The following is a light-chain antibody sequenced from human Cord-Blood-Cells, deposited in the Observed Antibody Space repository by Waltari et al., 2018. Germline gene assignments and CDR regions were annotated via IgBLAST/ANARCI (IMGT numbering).Light chain of an antibody. Sequence: QSALTQPASVSGSPGQSITISCTGTSSDVGGYNYVSWYQQHPGKAPKLMIYDLSNRPSGVSNRFSGSKSGKTASLTISGLQAEDEADYYCSSYTSSSTLVFGGGTKLTVL. CDR2: DLS. J-gene: IGLJ2*01. CDR3: SSYTSSSTLV. V-gene: IGLV2-14*01. CDR1: SSDVGGYNY.